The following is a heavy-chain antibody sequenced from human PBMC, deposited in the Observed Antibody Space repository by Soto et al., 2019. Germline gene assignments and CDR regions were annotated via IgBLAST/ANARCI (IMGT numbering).Heavy chain of an antibody. D-gene: IGHD1-20*01. J-gene: IGHJ5*02. CDR2: TYYRSKWYN. CDR1: GDSVSTNSAT. Sequence: SQTLSLTCAISGDSVSTNSATWDWIRQSPSRGLEWLGRTYYRSKWYNDYAVSVKGRITINPDTSNNQLSLQLNSVTPDDTAVYYCASLKVSKSYWFDPWGQGTLVTVSS. CDR3: ASLKVSKSYWFDP. V-gene: IGHV6-1*01.